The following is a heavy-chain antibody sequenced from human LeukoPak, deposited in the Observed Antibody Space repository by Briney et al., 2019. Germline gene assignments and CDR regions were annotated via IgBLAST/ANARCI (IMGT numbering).Heavy chain of an antibody. Sequence: PGGSLSLSCAASGFTFSGYSMNWVRQAPGKGLEWISYIGISSGNTNYADSVKGRFTISGDKAKNSLYLQMSSLRVEDTAVYYCARDYKYAFDNWGQGTLVTVSS. CDR3: ARDYKYAFDN. J-gene: IGHJ4*02. D-gene: IGHD5-24*01. CDR1: GFTFSGYS. V-gene: IGHV3-48*01. CDR2: IGISSGNT.